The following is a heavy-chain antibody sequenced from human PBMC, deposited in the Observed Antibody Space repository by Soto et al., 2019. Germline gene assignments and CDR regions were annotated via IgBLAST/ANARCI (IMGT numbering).Heavy chain of an antibody. D-gene: IGHD6-19*01. CDR2: IYGGGTT. Sequence: EVQLVESGGGLIQPGGSLRLSCAASGFTVSSKYMTWVRQAPGKGLEWVSVIYGGGTTYYADSVKGRFTISRDNSKNTLYLQVSSLRAEGTAVYYCVQSTGWPGFDFWGQGTRVTVSS. CDR3: VQSTGWPGFDF. V-gene: IGHV3-53*01. J-gene: IGHJ4*02. CDR1: GFTVSSKY.